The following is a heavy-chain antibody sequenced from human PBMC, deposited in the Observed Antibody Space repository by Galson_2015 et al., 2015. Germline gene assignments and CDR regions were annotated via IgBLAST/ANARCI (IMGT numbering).Heavy chain of an antibody. J-gene: IGHJ6*03. D-gene: IGHD3-3*01. CDR3: ARSLTVFGVVINLNYYMDV. CDR2: ISYDGSNK. V-gene: IGHV3-30*08. CDR1: AFTFGSYA. Sequence: SLRLSCAASAFTFGSYAMHWVRQAPGKGLEWVAFISYDGSNKYYADSMKGRFTISRDNSKNTVYLQMNSLIPEDTAVYFCARSLTVFGVVINLNYYMDVWGKGTTVTVSS.